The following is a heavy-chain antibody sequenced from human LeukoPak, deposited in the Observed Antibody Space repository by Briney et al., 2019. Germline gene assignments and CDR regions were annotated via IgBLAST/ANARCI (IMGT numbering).Heavy chain of an antibody. CDR3: ARGAGVVDTAMDTDFDY. CDR2: IYPGDSDT. Sequence: GESLKISCKGSGYSFTSYWIGWVRQMPGKGLEWMGIIYPGDSDTRYSPSFQGQVTISADKSISTAYLQWSSLKASDTAMYYCARGAGVVDTAMDTDFDYWGQGTLVTVSS. J-gene: IGHJ4*02. V-gene: IGHV5-51*01. D-gene: IGHD5-18*01. CDR1: GYSFTSYW.